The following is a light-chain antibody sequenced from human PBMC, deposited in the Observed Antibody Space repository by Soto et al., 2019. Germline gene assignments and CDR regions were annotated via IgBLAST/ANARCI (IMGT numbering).Light chain of an antibody. CDR3: QHYNNWIAS. Sequence: DIALPQSSATLSLSAGERATPSCMASQSVSSYVAWYQQKPGQAPRLIIYYTSNRATGIPARFSGSWSGTECTLTISSLQSEDVAVYYCQHYNNWIASFYGGTKVDI. CDR1: QSVSSY. V-gene: IGKV3D-15*01. CDR2: YTS. J-gene: IGKJ4*01.